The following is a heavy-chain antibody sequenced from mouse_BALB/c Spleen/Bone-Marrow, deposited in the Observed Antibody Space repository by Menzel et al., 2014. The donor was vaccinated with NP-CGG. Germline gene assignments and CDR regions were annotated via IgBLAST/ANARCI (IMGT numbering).Heavy chain of an antibody. V-gene: IGHV14-3*02. Sequence: VQLQQSGAELVKPGASVKLSCTASGFNIKDTYMHWVKQRPEQGLEWIGRIDPANGNTKYDPKFQGKATITADTSSNTAYLQLSSLTSEDTAVYYCARERVYDYAYAMDYWGQGTSVTVSS. CDR1: GFNIKDTY. J-gene: IGHJ4*01. CDR3: ARERVYDYAYAMDY. CDR2: IDPANGNT. D-gene: IGHD2-4*01.